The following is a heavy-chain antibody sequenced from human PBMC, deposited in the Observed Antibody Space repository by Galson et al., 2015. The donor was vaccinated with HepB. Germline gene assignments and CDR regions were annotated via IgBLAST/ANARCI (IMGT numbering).Heavy chain of an antibody. J-gene: IGHJ6*02. D-gene: IGHD2-15*01. CDR2: ISSSGSDT. CDR3: ARGQEGIISASAYYYYGMDV. Sequence: SLRLSCAASGFTSGFTFSDYYMSWIRQAPGKGLEWVSYISSSGSDTYYADSVKGRFTISRDNAKNSLSLQMNTLRAEDTAVYYCARGQEGIISASAYYYYGMDVWGQGTTVTVSS. V-gene: IGHV3-11*01. CDR1: GFTFSDYY.